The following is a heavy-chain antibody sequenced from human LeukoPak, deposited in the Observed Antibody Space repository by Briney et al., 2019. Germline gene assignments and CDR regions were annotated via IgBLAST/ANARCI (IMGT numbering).Heavy chain of an antibody. J-gene: IGHJ4*02. CDR1: GFTFSSYG. D-gene: IGHD3-22*01. V-gene: IGHV3-30*18. CDR3: AKDQNRYYDSSGYHY. Sequence: GGSLRLSCAASGFTFSSYGMHWVRQAPGKGLEWVAVISYDGSNKYYADSVKGRFTISRDNSKNTLYLQMNSLRAEDTAVDYCAKDQNRYYDSSGYHYWGQGTLVTVSS. CDR2: ISYDGSNK.